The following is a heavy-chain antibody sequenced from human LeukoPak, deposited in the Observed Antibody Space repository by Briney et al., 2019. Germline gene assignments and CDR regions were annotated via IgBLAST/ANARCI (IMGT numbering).Heavy chain of an antibody. CDR3: ARDPTYDYEVP. D-gene: IGHD4-17*01. V-gene: IGHV1-46*01. CDR1: GYTFTSYY. Sequence: ASVKVSCKASGYTFTSYYMHWVRQAPGQGLEWMGLINPSGGSTRYAQKFQGRVTMTRDTSISTAYMELSRLRSDDTAVYYCARDPTYDYEVPWGQGTLVTVSS. CDR2: INPSGGST. J-gene: IGHJ5*02.